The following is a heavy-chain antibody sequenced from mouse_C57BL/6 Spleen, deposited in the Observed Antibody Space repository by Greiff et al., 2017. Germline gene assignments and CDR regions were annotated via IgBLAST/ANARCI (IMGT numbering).Heavy chain of an antibody. J-gene: IGHJ2*01. CDR2: ISSGGSYT. D-gene: IGHD2-3*01. CDR3: ARHDGYYPGYFDY. CDR1: GFTFSSYG. Sequence: EVKLVESGGDLVKPGGSLKLSCAASGFTFSSYGMSWVRQTPDKRLEWVATISSGGSYTYYPDRVKGRFTISRDNAKNTLYLQMSSLKSEDTAMYYCARHDGYYPGYFDYWGQGTTLTVSS. V-gene: IGHV5-6*01.